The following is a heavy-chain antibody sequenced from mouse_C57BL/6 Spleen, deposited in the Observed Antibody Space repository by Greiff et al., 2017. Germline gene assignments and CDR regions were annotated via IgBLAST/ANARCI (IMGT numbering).Heavy chain of an antibody. D-gene: IGHD1-1*01. CDR3: ARSGITTVVRGFDV. V-gene: IGHV1-39*01. CDR2: INPNYGTT. Sequence: VQLKESGPELVKPGASVKISCKASGYSFTDYNMNWVKQSNGKSLEWIGVINPNYGTTSYNQKFKGKATLTVDQSSSTAYMQLNSLTSEDSAVYYCARSGITTVVRGFDVWGTGTTVTVSS. J-gene: IGHJ1*03. CDR1: GYSFTDYN.